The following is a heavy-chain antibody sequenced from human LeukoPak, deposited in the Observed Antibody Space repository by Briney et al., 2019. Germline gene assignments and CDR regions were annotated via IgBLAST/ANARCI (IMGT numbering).Heavy chain of an antibody. J-gene: IGHJ4*02. Sequence: SVKVSCKASEGTFSSYAISWVRQAPGQGLEWMGGIIPIFGTANYAQKFQGRVTITADESTSTAYMELSSLRSEDTAVYYCARDALRGYSYGLTTDYCGQGTLVTVSS. CDR2: IIPIFGTA. V-gene: IGHV1-69*13. D-gene: IGHD5-18*01. CDR3: ARDALRGYSYGLTTDY. CDR1: EGTFSSYA.